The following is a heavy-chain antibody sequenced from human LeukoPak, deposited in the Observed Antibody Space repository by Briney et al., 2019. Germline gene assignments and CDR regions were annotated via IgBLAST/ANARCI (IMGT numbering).Heavy chain of an antibody. CDR2: ISYAGSNN. CDR1: GFTFSSYT. D-gene: IGHD3-10*01. Sequence: GGSLRLSCAASGFTFSSYTMDWVRQAPGKGLEWVARISYAGSNNYYADSVKGRFTISSDNPKNTLYLQMDSQRAVDTAVYYCARAAHTTYVLGRYYYYAMDVWGQGTTVTVSS. J-gene: IGHJ6*02. CDR3: ARAAHTTYVLGRYYYYAMDV. V-gene: IGHV3-30-3*01.